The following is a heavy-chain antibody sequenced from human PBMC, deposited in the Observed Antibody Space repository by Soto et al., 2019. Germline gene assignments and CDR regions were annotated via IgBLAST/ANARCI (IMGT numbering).Heavy chain of an antibody. D-gene: IGHD2-21*02. CDR2: INHSGTI. J-gene: IGHJ6*02. CDR3: ARADRTLVTSYSLDV. Sequence: SETLSLTCAVYGGSFSGYYWTWIRQPPGKGLEWIGEINHSGTINFNPSLKSRLTISLDTSKKHFSLKLISVTDADTAAYYCARADRTLVTSYSLDVWGQGTTVTVSS. CDR1: GGSFSGYY. V-gene: IGHV4-34*01.